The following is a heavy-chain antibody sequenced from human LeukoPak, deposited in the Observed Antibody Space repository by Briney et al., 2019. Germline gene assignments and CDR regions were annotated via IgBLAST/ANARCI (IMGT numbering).Heavy chain of an antibody. V-gene: IGHV4-38-2*01. CDR2: IYHSGST. Sequence: SETLSLTCAVSGYSISSGYYWGWIRQPPGKGLEWIGSIYHSGSTYYNPSLKSRVTISVDTSKNQFSLKLSSVTAADTAVYYCARQAGTDRFYYYYMDVWGKGTTVTVSS. J-gene: IGHJ6*03. CDR3: ARQAGTDRFYYYYMDV. CDR1: GYSISSGYY. D-gene: IGHD1-1*01.